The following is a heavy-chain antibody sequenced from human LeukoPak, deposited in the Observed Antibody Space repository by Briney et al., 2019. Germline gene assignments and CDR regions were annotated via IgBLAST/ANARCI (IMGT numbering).Heavy chain of an antibody. CDR2: VSYDGSNK. D-gene: IGHD3-9*01. CDR3: ARDHLRYFDWLLPGY. Sequence: PGGSLRLSCAASGFTFSSYAMHWVRQAPGKGLEWVAVVSYDGSNKYYADSVKGRFTISRDNSKNTLYLQMNSLRAEDTAVYYCARDHLRYFDWLLPGYWGQRTLVTVSS. V-gene: IGHV3-30*04. CDR1: GFTFSSYA. J-gene: IGHJ4*02.